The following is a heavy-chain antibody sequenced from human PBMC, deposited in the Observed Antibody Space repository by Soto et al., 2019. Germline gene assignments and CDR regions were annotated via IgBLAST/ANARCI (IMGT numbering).Heavy chain of an antibody. D-gene: IGHD6-13*01. CDR1: GGTFSSYA. CDR2: IIPIFGTA. J-gene: IGHJ6*04. Sequence: ASVKFPCKASGGTFSSYAISWVRQAPGQGLEWMGGIIPIFGTANYAQKFQGRVTITADESTSTAYMELSSLRSEDTAVYYCARAAAAGYYYYGMDVWGKGTKVTVSS. V-gene: IGHV1-69*13. CDR3: ARAAAAGYYYYGMDV.